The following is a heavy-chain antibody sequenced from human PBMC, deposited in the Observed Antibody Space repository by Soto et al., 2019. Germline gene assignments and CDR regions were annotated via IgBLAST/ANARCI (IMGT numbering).Heavy chain of an antibody. Sequence: QVQLVESGGGVVQPGRSLRLSCAASGFTFSSYAMHWVRQAPGKGLEWVAVISYDGSNKYHADSVKGRFTISRDNSKNTLYLQMNSLRAEDTAVYYCARDLRHSYGYLEVDDYWGQGTLVTVSS. CDR2: ISYDGSNK. D-gene: IGHD5-18*01. J-gene: IGHJ4*02. V-gene: IGHV3-30-3*01. CDR3: ARDLRHSYGYLEVDDY. CDR1: GFTFSSYA.